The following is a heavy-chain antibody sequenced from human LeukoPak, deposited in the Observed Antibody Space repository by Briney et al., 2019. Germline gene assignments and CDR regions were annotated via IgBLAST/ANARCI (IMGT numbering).Heavy chain of an antibody. V-gene: IGHV3-30*18. Sequence: GGSLRLSCAASGFSFSTYDMHWVRQAPGKGLEWVAVISSDGSHKYWADSVKGRFTISRDNSKNTVHLQMNSLRAEDTAVYYCAKGSIDWYYFDYWGQGTLVTVSS. J-gene: IGHJ4*02. CDR2: ISSDGSHK. CDR3: AKGSIDWYYFDY. D-gene: IGHD3-9*01. CDR1: GFSFSTYD.